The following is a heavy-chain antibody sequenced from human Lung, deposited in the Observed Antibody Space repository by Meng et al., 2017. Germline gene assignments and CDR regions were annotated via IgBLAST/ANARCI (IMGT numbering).Heavy chain of an antibody. J-gene: IGHJ4*02. V-gene: IGHV4-4*02. CDR2: IFHSGST. CDR1: GGSITSSTW. CDR3: ARFDISSSGRGDY. D-gene: IGHD1-26*01. Sequence: QVQLEGAGLGLVKPSGTLSRTCAVSGGSITSSTWWSWVRQTPGKGLEWFGEIFHSGSTNYNPPLESRVTISVDKSKNQFSLKVYSVTAADTATYYCARFDISSSGRGDYWGQGILVTVSS.